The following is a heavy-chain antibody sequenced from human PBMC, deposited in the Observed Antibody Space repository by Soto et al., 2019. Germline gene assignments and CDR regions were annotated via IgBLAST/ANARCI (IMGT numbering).Heavy chain of an antibody. CDR2: IYSGGGR. D-gene: IGHD1-26*01. V-gene: IGHV3-66*01. CDR3: ARDPGDRNGMSV. CDR1: GFTVSDDY. Sequence: EVQVVESGGDLVQPGGSLRLSCAASGFTVSDDYMNWVRQAPGTGLEWVSVIYSGGGRYYADSVKGRFTISRDASKNTGYLQMTSLRAEGTAVYYWARDPGDRNGMSVWGQGTTVTVSS. J-gene: IGHJ6*02.